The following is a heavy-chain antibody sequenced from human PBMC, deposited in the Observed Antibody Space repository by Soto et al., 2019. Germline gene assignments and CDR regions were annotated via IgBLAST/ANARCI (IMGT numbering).Heavy chain of an antibody. CDR1: GGSLSSGDYY. Sequence: QVQLQESGPGLVKPSQTLSLTCTVSGGSLSSGDYYWSWIRQPPGKGLEWIGYVYYSGRTYYNPYLKSRVTISVDTSKNQCSLKLRAVTAADTAVYYCARGYGGYDHWGQGTLVTVSS. CDR3: ARGYGGYDH. V-gene: IGHV4-30-4*01. D-gene: IGHD5-12*01. CDR2: VYYSGRT. J-gene: IGHJ5*02.